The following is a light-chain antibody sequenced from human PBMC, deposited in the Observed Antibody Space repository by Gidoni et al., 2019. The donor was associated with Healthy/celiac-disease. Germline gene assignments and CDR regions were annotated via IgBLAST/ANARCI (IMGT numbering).Light chain of an antibody. V-gene: IGLV3-21*02. Sequence: SSVLPPPPSVSVAPGQTARITCGGNNIGSKSVHWYQQKPGQAPVLVVDDDSDRPSGIPERFSGSNSGKTATLTISRGEAGDEAEYYGQVWDSSSDHHWGFGGGTKLTVL. CDR1: NIGSKS. CDR3: QVWDSSSDHHWG. J-gene: IGLJ3*02. CDR2: DDS.